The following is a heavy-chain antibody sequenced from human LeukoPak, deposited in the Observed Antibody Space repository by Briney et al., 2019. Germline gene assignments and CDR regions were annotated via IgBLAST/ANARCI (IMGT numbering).Heavy chain of an antibody. CDR3: AKENCSSTSCYRGH. V-gene: IGHV3-23*01. Sequence: PGGSLRLSCAASGFTFSSYAMSWVRQAPGKGLGWVSAISGSGGSTYYADSVKGRFTISRDNSKNTLYLQMNSLRAEDTAVYYCAKENCSSTSCYRGHWGQGTLVTVSS. J-gene: IGHJ4*02. CDR2: ISGSGGST. CDR1: GFTFSSYA. D-gene: IGHD2-2*01.